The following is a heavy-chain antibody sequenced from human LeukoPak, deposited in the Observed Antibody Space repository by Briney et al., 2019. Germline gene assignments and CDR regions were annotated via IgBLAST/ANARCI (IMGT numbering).Heavy chain of an antibody. D-gene: IGHD2-2*02. CDR3: ANPPRYCSSTSCYTRAFDI. Sequence: PGGSLRLSCAASGFTFSSYAMSWVRQAPGKGLEWVSAISGSGGSTYYADSVKGRFTISRDNSKNTLYLQMNSLRAEDTAVYYCANPPRYCSSTSCYTRAFDIWGQGTMVTVSS. CDR2: ISGSGGST. V-gene: IGHV3-23*01. J-gene: IGHJ3*02. CDR1: GFTFSSYA.